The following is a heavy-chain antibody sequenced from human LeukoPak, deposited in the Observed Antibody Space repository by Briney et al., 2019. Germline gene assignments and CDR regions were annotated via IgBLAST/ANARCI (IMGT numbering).Heavy chain of an antibody. CDR2: ISYDGSNK. V-gene: IGHV3-30-3*01. D-gene: IGHD2-2*01. CDR1: GFTFSSYA. J-gene: IGHJ4*02. CDR3: AREPLGYGVVVPAAPDY. Sequence: GGSLRLSCAASGFTFSSYAMHWVRQAPGKGLEWVAVISYDGSNKYYADSVKGRFTISRDNSKNTLYLQMNSLRAEDTAVYYCAREPLGYGVVVPAAPDYWGQGTLVTVSS.